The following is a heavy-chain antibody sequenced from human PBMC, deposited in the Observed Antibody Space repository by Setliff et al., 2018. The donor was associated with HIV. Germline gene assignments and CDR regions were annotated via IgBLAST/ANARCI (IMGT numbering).Heavy chain of an antibody. V-gene: IGHV3-48*01. D-gene: IGHD1-26*01. CDR3: VRDQLRWPERWDFDF. J-gene: IGHJ4*02. CDR1: GFVFSDHS. CDR2: ISATGTTV. Sequence: GGSLRLSCAASGFVFSDHSLHWVRQAPGEGLEWPSYISATGTTVSYADSVRGRFIISRDSVRNEVYLQMKSLRVDDTALYYCVRDQLRWPERWDFDFWGQGTLVTVSS.